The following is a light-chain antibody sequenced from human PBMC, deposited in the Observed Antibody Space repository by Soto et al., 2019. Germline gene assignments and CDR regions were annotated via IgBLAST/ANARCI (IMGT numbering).Light chain of an antibody. CDR3: QHTYSDIS. V-gene: IGKV1-39*01. CDR2: GAS. Sequence: DVRMTQSPSSLSASVGDTITITCRASRTINTNLNWFQQKPGEPPRLLIYGASTLHDGVPSRFSGSGSEADFTLTISGLQPEDFASYHCQHTYSDISFGGGTKV. CDR1: RTINTN. J-gene: IGKJ4*01.